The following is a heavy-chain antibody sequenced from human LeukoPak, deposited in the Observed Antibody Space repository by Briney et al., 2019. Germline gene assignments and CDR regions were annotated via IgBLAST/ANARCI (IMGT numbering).Heavy chain of an antibody. V-gene: IGHV3-66*01. CDR1: GFTVSIHY. Sequence: AGSLRLSCAASGFTVSIHYMSWVSQAPGKGLEWVSVIYSGGSTYYADAMKGRFTISRDNYKNTLYLQMNSLRAEDTAVYYCARDQSSSIDYWGQGTLVTVSS. J-gene: IGHJ4*02. CDR2: IYSGGST. CDR3: ARDQSSSIDY. D-gene: IGHD3-10*01.